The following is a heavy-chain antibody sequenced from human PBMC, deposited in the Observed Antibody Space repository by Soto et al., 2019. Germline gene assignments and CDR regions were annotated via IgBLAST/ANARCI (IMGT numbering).Heavy chain of an antibody. V-gene: IGHV3-53*01. Sequence: EVQLVESGGGLIQPGGSLRLSCAASGLTVSSNYMSWVRQAPGKGLEWVSVLYSGGTTYYADSVKGRFTISRDNSKNTLYLQMNSLRAEDTAVYYCARWRGSSYFDYWGQGTLVTVSS. D-gene: IGHD1-26*01. CDR2: LYSGGTT. CDR1: GLTVSSNY. CDR3: ARWRGSSYFDY. J-gene: IGHJ4*02.